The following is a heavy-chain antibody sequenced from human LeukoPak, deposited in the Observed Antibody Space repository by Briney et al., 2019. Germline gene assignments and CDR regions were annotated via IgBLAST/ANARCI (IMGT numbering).Heavy chain of an antibody. CDR2: INPNSGGT. CDR1: GYTFNGYY. V-gene: IGHV1-2*02. CDR3: ARATIFFPGFDP. J-gene: IGHJ5*02. Sequence: ASLKVSCKASGYTFNGYYMHWVRQAPGQGLEWVGWINPNSGGTNYAQKFQGRVTMTRDTSNSTAYMELSRLRSDDTAVYYCARATIFFPGFDPWGQGTLVTVSS. D-gene: IGHD3-3*01.